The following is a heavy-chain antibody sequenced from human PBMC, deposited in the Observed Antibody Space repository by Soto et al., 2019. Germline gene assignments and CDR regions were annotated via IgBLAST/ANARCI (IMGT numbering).Heavy chain of an antibody. D-gene: IGHD3-3*01. CDR3: ARDLSSDDVIAF. J-gene: IGHJ6*02. CDR1: GFTVSSNY. Sequence: LRLSCAASGFTVSSNYMSWVRQAPGKGLEWVSVIYTGGSTYYADSVKGRFTISRDNSKNTLYLQMNSLRAEDTAVYYCARDLSSDDVIAFSGQGSSVPGSS. V-gene: IGHV3-66*01. CDR2: IYTGGST.